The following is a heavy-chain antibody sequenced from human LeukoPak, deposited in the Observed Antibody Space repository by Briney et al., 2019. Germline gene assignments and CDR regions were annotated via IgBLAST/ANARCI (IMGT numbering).Heavy chain of an antibody. D-gene: IGHD6-25*01. CDR1: GFTFSSYA. CDR2: ISGSGGGT. V-gene: IGHV3-23*01. Sequence: GGSLRLSCAASGFTFSSYAMSWVRQAPGKGLEWVSAISGSGGGTYYADSVKGRFTISRDNSKNMVYLQMNSLRTEDTAVYYCAREGPYSSGTFRYWGQGTLVTVSS. CDR3: AREGPYSSGTFRY. J-gene: IGHJ4*02.